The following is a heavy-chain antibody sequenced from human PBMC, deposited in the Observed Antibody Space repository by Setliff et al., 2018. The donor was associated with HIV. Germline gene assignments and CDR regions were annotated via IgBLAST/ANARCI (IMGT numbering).Heavy chain of an antibody. J-gene: IGHJ4*02. V-gene: IGHV4-39*02. CDR2: IYYNGNT. CDR1: GGSISSTTYW. Sequence: SETLSLTCTVSGGSISSTTYWWGWIRQPPGKGLEWIGTIYYNGNTFYNPSLKSRVTISIDTSNNQISLRLSSVTAADTAMYYCVRDDYGYNGKGFDYWGPGTLVTVSS. D-gene: IGHD4-17*01. CDR3: VRDDYGYNGKGFDY.